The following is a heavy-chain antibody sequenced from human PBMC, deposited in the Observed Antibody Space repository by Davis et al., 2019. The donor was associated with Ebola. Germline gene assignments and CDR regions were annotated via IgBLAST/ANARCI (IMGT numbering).Heavy chain of an antibody. CDR3: ARESPRYCSSTSCYVSFYYYYYMDV. V-gene: IGHV1-2*02. Sequence: ASVKVSCKASGYTFTGYYMHWVRQAPGQGLEWMGWINPNSGGTNYAQKFQGRVTMTRDTSISTAYMELSRLRSDDTAVYYCARESPRYCSSTSCYVSFYYYYYMDVWGKGTTVTVSS. CDR1: GYTFTGYY. J-gene: IGHJ6*03. D-gene: IGHD2-2*01. CDR2: INPNSGGT.